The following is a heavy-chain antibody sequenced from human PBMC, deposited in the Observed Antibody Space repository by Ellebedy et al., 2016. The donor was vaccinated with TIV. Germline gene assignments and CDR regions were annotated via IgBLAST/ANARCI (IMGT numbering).Heavy chain of an antibody. CDR3: ARHNVAADDGDDAFDF. CDR2: IYPADSET. J-gene: IGHJ3*01. CDR1: GYSFTNYW. V-gene: IGHV5-51*01. Sequence: PGGSLRLSCKGSGYSFTNYWIAWVRQLPGKGLEWMGIIYPADSETKYSPSFEGQVTMSADKSINTDSLRWSSLKASDTAMYYCARHNVAADDGDDAFDFWGQGTMVTVSS. D-gene: IGHD7-27*01.